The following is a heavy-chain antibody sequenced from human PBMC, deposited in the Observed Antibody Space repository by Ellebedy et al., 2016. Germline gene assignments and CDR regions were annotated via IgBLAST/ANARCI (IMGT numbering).Heavy chain of an antibody. J-gene: IGHJ3*01. CDR1: GGSVSSDY. CDR3: ARKFLSNHHGFDV. D-gene: IGHD1-14*01. Sequence: SETLSLTCNVSGGSVSSDYWNWIRRPPGKGLEWIGYVFHTGTTNYNPSLKSRITMSVDTSKSQFSLRLTSVTAADTAVYYCARKFLSNHHGFDVWGQGTMVTVSS. V-gene: IGHV4-59*02. CDR2: VFHTGTT.